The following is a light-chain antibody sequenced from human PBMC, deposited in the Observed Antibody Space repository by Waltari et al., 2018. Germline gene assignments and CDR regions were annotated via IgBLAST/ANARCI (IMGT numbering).Light chain of an antibody. CDR3: QQRTSWPPGLS. J-gene: IGKJ4*01. Sequence: EIVLTQSPATLSLSPGERATLSCRASQSVSNNLAWYQQKPGQAPRLLIYDVSSRATGIPVRISARGAGTDFTLTISSLEPEDSAVYYCQQRTSWPPGLSFGGGTNVEIK. CDR1: QSVSNN. V-gene: IGKV3-11*01. CDR2: DVS.